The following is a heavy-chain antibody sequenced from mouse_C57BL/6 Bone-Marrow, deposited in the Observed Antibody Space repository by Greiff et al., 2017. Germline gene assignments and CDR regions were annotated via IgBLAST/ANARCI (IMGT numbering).Heavy chain of an antibody. V-gene: IGHV1-82*01. J-gene: IGHJ3*01. CDR2: IYPGDGDT. CDR3: ARFDAY. Sequence: QVQLKESGPELVKPGASVKISCKASGYAFSSSWMNWVKQRPGKGLEWIGRIYPGDGDTNYNGKFKGKATLTADKSSSTAYMQLSSLTSEDSAVYFCARFDAYWGQGTLVTVSA. CDR1: GYAFSSSW.